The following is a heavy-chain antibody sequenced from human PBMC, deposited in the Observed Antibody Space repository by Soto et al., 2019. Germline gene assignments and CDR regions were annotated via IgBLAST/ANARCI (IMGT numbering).Heavy chain of an antibody. J-gene: IGHJ4*02. CDR3: ARLDSSGYYYGYYFDY. V-gene: IGHV4-31*03. CDR2: IYYSGST. Sequence: QVQLQESGPGLVKPSQTLSLTCTVSGGSISSGGYYWSWIRQHPGKGLEWIGYIYYSGSTYYNPSLKSRVNISVDTSKNQFSLKLSSVTAADTAVYYFARLDSSGYYYGYYFDYGGQGTLVTVSS. CDR1: GGSISSGGYY. D-gene: IGHD3-22*01.